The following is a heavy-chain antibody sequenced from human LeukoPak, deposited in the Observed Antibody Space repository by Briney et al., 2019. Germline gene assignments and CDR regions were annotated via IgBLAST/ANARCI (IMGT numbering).Heavy chain of an antibody. D-gene: IGHD3-22*01. J-gene: IGHJ4*02. CDR1: GFTFSSYS. Sequence: GGSLRLSCAASGFTFSSYSMNWVRQAPGKGLEWVSFICSSRSYIYYASAVKGRFTISGDNPKNSLYLQMNSLRAEDSAVYYCARRASEYYYDSSGSELGYWGQGTLVTVSS. CDR3: ARRASEYYYDSSGSELGY. V-gene: IGHV3-21*01. CDR2: ICSSRSYI.